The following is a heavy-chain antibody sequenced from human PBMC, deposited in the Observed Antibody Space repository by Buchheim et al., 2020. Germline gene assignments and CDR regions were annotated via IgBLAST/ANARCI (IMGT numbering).Heavy chain of an antibody. CDR3: ARVGVVVAATINNWFDP. J-gene: IGHJ5*02. CDR2: IYYSGST. Sequence: QVQLQESGPGLAKPSETLSLTCTVSGGSVSSGSYYWSWIRQPPGKGLEWIGYIYYSGSTNYNPSLKSRVTISVDTSKNQFSLKLSSVTAADTAVYYCARVGVVVAATINNWFDPWGQGTL. D-gene: IGHD2-15*01. CDR1: GGSVSSGSYY. V-gene: IGHV4-61*01.